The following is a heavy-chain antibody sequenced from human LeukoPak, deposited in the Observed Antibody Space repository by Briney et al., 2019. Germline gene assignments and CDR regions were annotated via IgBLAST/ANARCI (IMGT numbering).Heavy chain of an antibody. D-gene: IGHD3-22*01. CDR2: FDPEDGET. J-gene: IGHJ5*02. V-gene: IGHV1-24*01. CDR3: ATSYDSSGYYPGGNWFDP. CDR1: GYTLTELS. Sequence: GASVKVSCKVSGYTLTELSMHWVRQAPGKGLEWMGGFDPEDGETIYAQKFQGRVTMTEDTSTDPAYMELSSLRSEDTAVYYCATSYDSSGYYPGGNWFDPWGQGTLVTVSS.